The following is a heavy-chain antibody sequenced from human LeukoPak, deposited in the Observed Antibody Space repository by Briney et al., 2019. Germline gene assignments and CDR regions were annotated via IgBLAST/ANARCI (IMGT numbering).Heavy chain of an antibody. Sequence: SETLSLTCAVYGGSFSGYYWSWIRQPPGKGLEWMGEINHSGSTNYNPSLKSRVTISVDTSKNQFSLKLSSVTAADTAVYYCARDFWSGYSLDWFDPWGQGTLVTVSS. CDR1: GGSFSGYY. D-gene: IGHD3-3*01. J-gene: IGHJ5*02. CDR2: INHSGST. CDR3: ARDFWSGYSLDWFDP. V-gene: IGHV4-34*01.